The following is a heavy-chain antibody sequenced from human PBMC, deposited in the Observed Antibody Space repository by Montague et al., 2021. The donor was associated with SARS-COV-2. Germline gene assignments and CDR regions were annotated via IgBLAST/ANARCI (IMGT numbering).Heavy chain of an antibody. CDR1: GFIFSNFA. CDR3: ARDRVPPDSGDAFDL. V-gene: IGHV3-30*04. D-gene: IGHD1-14*01. J-gene: IGHJ3*01. Sequence: SLRLSCAASGFIFSNFAFHWVRQAPGKGLEWVAIITYDGIDKFYADSVKGRFTISRDNSKNTLFLRLNSLTPEDTAVYYCARDRVPPDSGDAFDLWGRGTLVTVSS. CDR2: ITYDGIDK.